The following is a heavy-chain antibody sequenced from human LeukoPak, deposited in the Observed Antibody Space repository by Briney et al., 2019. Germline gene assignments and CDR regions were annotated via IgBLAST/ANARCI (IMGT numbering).Heavy chain of an antibody. J-gene: IGHJ6*03. CDR1: GGSISSSSYY. Sequence: SETLSLTCTVSGGSISSSSYYWGWIRQPPGKGLEWIGSIYYSGSTYYNPSLKSRVTISVDTSKNQFSLKLSSVTAADTAVYYCARHRHCSSTSCYGRYYYMDVWGKGTTVTVSS. V-gene: IGHV4-39*01. D-gene: IGHD2-2*01. CDR3: ARHRHCSSTSCYGRYYYMDV. CDR2: IYYSGST.